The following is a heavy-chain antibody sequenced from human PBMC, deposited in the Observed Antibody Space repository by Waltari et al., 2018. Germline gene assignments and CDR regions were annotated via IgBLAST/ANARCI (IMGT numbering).Heavy chain of an antibody. J-gene: IGHJ6*02. CDR3: ARDDILTGGLV. D-gene: IGHD3-9*01. CDR2: INPSGGRT. CDR1: GYTFTSYY. V-gene: IGHV1-46*01. Sequence: QVQLVQSGDEVKKPGASVKVSCKASGYTFTSYYMHWVRQAPGQGLEWMGIINPSGGRTSDAQKFQGRVTMTRDTSTSTVDMELSRLRSEDTAVYYCARDDILTGGLVWGQVTTVTVSS.